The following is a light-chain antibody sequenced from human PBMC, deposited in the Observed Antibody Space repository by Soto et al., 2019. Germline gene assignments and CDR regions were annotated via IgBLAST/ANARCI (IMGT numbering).Light chain of an antibody. Sequence: QSALTQPRSVSGSPGQSVAISCTGTSSDVGFYNHVSWYQQHPGKAPKLMVYDVNKRASGVPDRFSGSKSGNTASLTISGLQAEDEADYYCCSYAGSSTLVFGTGTKLTVL. CDR3: CSYAGSSTLV. CDR1: SSDVGFYNH. CDR2: DVN. J-gene: IGLJ1*01. V-gene: IGLV2-11*01.